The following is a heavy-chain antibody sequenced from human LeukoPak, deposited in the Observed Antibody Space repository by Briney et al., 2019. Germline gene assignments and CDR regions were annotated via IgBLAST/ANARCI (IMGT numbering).Heavy chain of an antibody. CDR2: INPSGGST. J-gene: IGHJ4*02. CDR3: ARGRRQYSEFDF. V-gene: IGHV1-46*01. D-gene: IGHD1-26*01. Sequence: ASVKVSCKASGYTFTSYYMHWVRQAPGQGLEWMGIINPSGGSTTYAQKFQGRVTITRNTSINTAYMELSSLRSEDTAVYYCARGRRQYSEFDFWGQGTLVTVSS. CDR1: GYTFTSYY.